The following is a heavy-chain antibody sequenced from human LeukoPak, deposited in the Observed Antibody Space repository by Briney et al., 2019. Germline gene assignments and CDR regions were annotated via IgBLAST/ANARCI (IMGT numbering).Heavy chain of an antibody. J-gene: IGHJ4*02. CDR2: ISSNGGST. D-gene: IGHD1-14*01. CDR1: GFTFSSYA. CDR3: ARRNLWPYYFDY. V-gene: IGHV3-64*01. Sequence: GGSLRLSCAASGFTFSSYAMHWVCQAPGKGLEYVSAISSNGGSTYYANSVKGRFTISRDNSKNTLYLQMGSLRAEDMAVYYCARRNLWPYYFDYWGQGTLVTVSS.